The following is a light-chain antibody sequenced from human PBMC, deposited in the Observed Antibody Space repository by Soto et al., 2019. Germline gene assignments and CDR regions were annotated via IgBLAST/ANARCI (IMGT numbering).Light chain of an antibody. Sequence: QSALTQPPSASGSPGQSVAISCTGTSIDVGGYNYVSWYQQHPGKATKLLIYEVSQRPSGVPDRFSGSKSGNTASLTVSGLQAEDEADYFCSSYGGSNNLVFGGGTKLTVL. CDR2: EVS. J-gene: IGLJ2*01. CDR3: SSYGGSNNLV. CDR1: SIDVGGYNY. V-gene: IGLV2-8*01.